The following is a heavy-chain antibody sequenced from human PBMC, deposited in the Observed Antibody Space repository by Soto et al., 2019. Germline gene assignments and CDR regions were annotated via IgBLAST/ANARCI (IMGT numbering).Heavy chain of an antibody. CDR1: GFTFSSYA. CDR2: ISGSGGST. CDR3: ARDSVMSEYSSSYYYYGMDV. V-gene: IGHV3-23*01. D-gene: IGHD6-6*01. Sequence: GGSLRLSCAASGFTFSSYAMSWVRQAPGKGLEWVSAISGSGGSTYYADSVKGRFTISRDNSKNTLYLQMNSLRAEDTAVYYCARDSVMSEYSSSYYYYGMDVWGQGTTVTVSS. J-gene: IGHJ6*02.